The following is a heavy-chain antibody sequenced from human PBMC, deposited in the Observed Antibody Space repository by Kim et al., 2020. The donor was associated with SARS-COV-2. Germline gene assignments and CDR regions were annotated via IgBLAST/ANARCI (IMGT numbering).Heavy chain of an antibody. D-gene: IGHD3-3*01. V-gene: IGHV3-9*01. J-gene: IGHJ4*02. CDR1: GFTFGDYA. CDR3: AKDYQKTIFGVVIWYYFDY. Sequence: GGSLRLSFAASGFTFGDYAMHWVRQAPGKGLEWVSGISWNSGSIGYADSVKGRVTISRNNAKNSLYLQMNSLRAEDTALYYCAKDYQKTIFGVVIWYYFDYWGQGTLVTVSS. CDR2: ISWNSGSI.